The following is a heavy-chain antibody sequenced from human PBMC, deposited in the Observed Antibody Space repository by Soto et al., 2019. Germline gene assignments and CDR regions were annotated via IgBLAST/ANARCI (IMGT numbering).Heavy chain of an antibody. CDR3: ARGYSYGVY. J-gene: IGHJ4*02. Sequence: QVQLQQWGAELLKPSETLCLTCAVYGGSFSGYYWSWIRQPPGKGLEWIGEINHSGSTNYNPSLKSRVTISVDTSKNQYSLKLSSVTAADTAVYYCARGYSYGVYWGQGTLVTVSS. CDR1: GGSFSGYY. CDR2: INHSGST. V-gene: IGHV4-34*01. D-gene: IGHD5-18*01.